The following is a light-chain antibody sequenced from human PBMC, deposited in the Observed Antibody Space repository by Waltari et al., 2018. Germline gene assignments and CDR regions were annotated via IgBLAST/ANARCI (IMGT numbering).Light chain of an antibody. V-gene: IGLV1-47*01. CDR2: RND. Sequence: QSVLTQPPSASGTPGQRVTISCSGSSSNIGSNYVYWYQQLPGTAPKLLIYRNDQRPSGVPDRFSGSNSGTSASLAISGLRSEDEANYYCAAWDDSLREVFGGGTRLTVL. CDR3: AAWDDSLREV. J-gene: IGLJ3*02. CDR1: SSNIGSNY.